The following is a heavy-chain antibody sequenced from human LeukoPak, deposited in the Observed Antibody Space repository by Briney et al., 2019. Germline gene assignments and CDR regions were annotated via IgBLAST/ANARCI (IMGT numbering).Heavy chain of an antibody. CDR2: IYYSGST. J-gene: IGHJ3*02. D-gene: IGHD2-15*01. CDR3: ARGWGYCSGGSCYVDAFDI. Sequence: SETLSLTCTVSGGSISSYYWSWIRQPPGKGLEWIGYIYYSGSTNYNPSLKSRVTISVDTSKNQFSLKLSSVTAADTAVYYCARGWGYCSGGSCYVDAFDIWGQGTVVTVSS. CDR1: GGSISSYY. V-gene: IGHV4-59*01.